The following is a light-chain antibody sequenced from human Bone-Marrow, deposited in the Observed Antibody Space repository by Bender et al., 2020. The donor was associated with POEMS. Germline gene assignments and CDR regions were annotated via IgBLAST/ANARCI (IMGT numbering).Light chain of an antibody. V-gene: IGLV3-1*01. J-gene: IGLJ2*01. Sequence: SYELTQPPSVSVSPGQTATITCSGEKLGEEYACWYQQKPGQSPVVVIYQDTKRPSGIPERFSGSTSGNTASLTISGTQTMAEADYYCQSWGSNTAVFGGGTKLTVL. CDR3: QSWGSNTAV. CDR2: QDT. CDR1: KLGEEY.